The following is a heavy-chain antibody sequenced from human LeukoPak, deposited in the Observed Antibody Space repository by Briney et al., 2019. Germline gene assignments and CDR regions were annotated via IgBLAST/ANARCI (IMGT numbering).Heavy chain of an antibody. J-gene: IGHJ4*02. V-gene: IGHV3-23*01. Sequence: GGSLRLSCAASGFTFSSYAMNWVRQAPGKGLEWVSAISGGGGTAYYTDSVKGRCTFSSSSAKSTHSLQLNRQSAEATAAAECSKDRDGLGSGYDLENFDYWGQGTLVTVSS. CDR2: ISGGGGTA. D-gene: IGHD5-12*01. CDR1: GFTFSSYA. CDR3: SKDRDGLGSGYDLENFDY.